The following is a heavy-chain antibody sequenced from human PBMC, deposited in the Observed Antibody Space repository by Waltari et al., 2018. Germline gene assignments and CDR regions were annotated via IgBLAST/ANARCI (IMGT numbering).Heavy chain of an antibody. J-gene: IGHJ6*02. CDR3: ARDAYYDFWSGYSLVRKGMDV. CDR2: INAGNGNT. V-gene: IGHV1-3*01. CDR1: GYTFTSYA. D-gene: IGHD3-3*01. Sequence: QVQLVQSGAEVKKPGASVKVSCKASGYTFTSYAMHWVRQAPGQRLEWMGWINAGNGNTKYPQKCQGRVTITRNTAASTAYMELSSLRSEDTAVYYCARDAYYDFWSGYSLVRKGMDVWGQGTTVTVSS.